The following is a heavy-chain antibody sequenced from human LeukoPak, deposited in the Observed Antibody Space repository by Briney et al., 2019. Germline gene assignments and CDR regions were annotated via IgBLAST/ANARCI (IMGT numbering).Heavy chain of an antibody. CDR2: ISAYNGNT. CDR1: GYG. CDR3: ARSDTIFGVPDC. D-gene: IGHD3-3*01. Sequence: ASVKVSCKASGYGISWVRQAPGQGLEWMGWISAYNGNTNYAQKLQGRVTMTTDTSTSTAYMELRSLRSDDTAVYYCARSDTIFGVPDCWGQGTLVTVSS. V-gene: IGHV1-18*01. J-gene: IGHJ4*02.